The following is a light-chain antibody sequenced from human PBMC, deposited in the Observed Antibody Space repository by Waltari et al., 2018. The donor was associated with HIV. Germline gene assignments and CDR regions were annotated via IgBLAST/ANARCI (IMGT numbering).Light chain of an antibody. CDR2: AAS. CDR1: QDIISL. CDR3: QQLKSSPMT. Sequence: DIQLTQSPSFLSTSIGDRVTITCRASQDIISLLAWYPQQPGKAPKLLIYAASALQSGVSSRFSGSGSGTEFTLTISSLQPEDFAIYFCQQLKSSPMTFGQGTRLETK. V-gene: IGKV1-9*01. J-gene: IGKJ5*01.